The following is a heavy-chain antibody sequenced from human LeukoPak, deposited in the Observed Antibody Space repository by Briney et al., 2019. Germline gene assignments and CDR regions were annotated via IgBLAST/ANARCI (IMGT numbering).Heavy chain of an antibody. CDR3: ARVRGYCRSTICSYYYYYMDV. CDR2: INAGGST. CDR1: GSTVTNNY. D-gene: IGHD2-2*01. Sequence: PGGSLRLSCVVSGSTVTNNYMTWVRQAPGKGLEWVSVINAGGSTYYADSAKGRFTISRDNSKDTLYLHMNSLRAEDTAVYYCARVRGYCRSTICSYYYYYMDVWGKGTTVTVSS. V-gene: IGHV3-66*02. J-gene: IGHJ6*03.